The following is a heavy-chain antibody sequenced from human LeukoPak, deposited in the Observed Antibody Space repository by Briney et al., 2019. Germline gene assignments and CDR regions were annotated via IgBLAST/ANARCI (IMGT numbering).Heavy chain of an antibody. CDR1: GFTFNNYA. CDR2: INGGSDTT. V-gene: IGHV3-23*01. J-gene: IGHJ4*02. Sequence: GGSLRLSCAASGFTFNNYAMSWVRQAPGQGLEWVSTINGGSDTTYYADSVKGRFTISRDNSEDTLYLQMNSLRAEDTAIYYCAKGYTSGWPHYFDYWGQGALVPVSS. D-gene: IGHD6-25*01. CDR3: AKGYTSGWPHYFDY.